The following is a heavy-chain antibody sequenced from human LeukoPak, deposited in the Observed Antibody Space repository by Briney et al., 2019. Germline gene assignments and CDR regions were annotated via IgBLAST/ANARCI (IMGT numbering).Heavy chain of an antibody. Sequence: GGSLRLSCAASGFTLTTFDMNWVRQAPGKGLEWVSSISTSSRYIYYRDSVKGRFTISRDDAKNSLYLQMNSLTVEDTAVYYCARADCSGSACYLRHSWFDPWGQGTLVTVSS. CDR3: ARADCSGSACYLRHSWFDP. J-gene: IGHJ5*02. CDR1: GFTLTTFD. CDR2: ISTSSRYI. D-gene: IGHD2-15*01. V-gene: IGHV3-21*06.